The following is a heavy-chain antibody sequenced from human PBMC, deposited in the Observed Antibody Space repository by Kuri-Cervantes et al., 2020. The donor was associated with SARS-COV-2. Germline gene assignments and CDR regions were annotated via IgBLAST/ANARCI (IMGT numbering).Heavy chain of an antibody. D-gene: IGHD5-18*01. CDR1: GFTFRSYW. CDR3: VCDTNRVKVY. V-gene: IGHV3-7*02. CDR2: INQDGSAT. J-gene: IGHJ4*02. Sequence: GESLKISCAVSGFTFRSYWMSWVRQASGKGLEYVANINQDGSATYYVDSVKGRFTISRDNTESSLYLQMNSLRAEDTAVYYCVCDTNRVKVYWPQGTLVTVSS.